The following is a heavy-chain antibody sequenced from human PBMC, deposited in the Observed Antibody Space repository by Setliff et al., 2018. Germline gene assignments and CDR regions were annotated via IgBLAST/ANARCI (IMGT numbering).Heavy chain of an antibody. J-gene: IGHJ3*01. CDR3: ARPSAGWTKPFDV. D-gene: IGHD6-19*01. Sequence: GESLKISCKGSGYSFTSYWIGWVRQMPGKGLEWMGIIYPGDSDTRYSPSFQGQVTISADKSISTAYLQWGSLKASDTAIYYCARPSAGWTKPFDVWGQGTMVTVSS. CDR2: IYPGDSDT. CDR1: GYSFTSYW. V-gene: IGHV5-51*01.